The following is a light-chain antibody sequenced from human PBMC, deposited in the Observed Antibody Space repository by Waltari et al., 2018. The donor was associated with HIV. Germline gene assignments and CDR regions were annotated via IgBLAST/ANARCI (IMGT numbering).Light chain of an antibody. V-gene: IGLV2-8*01. J-gene: IGLJ2*01. CDR2: EVS. CDR3: NSYAGSNNVV. CDR1: SSDVGGYNY. Sequence: QSALTQPPSASGSPGQSVTISCTGTSSDVGGYNYVSWYQQHPGKAPKLMIYEVSKRPSGGPDRFSVSNAGNTASLTVSGLQAEDEAEYYCNSYAGSNNVVFGGGTKVTVL.